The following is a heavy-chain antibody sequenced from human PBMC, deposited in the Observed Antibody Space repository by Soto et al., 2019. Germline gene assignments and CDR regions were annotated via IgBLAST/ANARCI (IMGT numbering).Heavy chain of an antibody. J-gene: IGHJ1*01. CDR1: GFTFSSYW. CDR2: ISSDASST. V-gene: IGHV3-74*01. CDR3: ARLPNKSPQN. Sequence: EVQLVESGGGLVQPGGSLRLSCAASGFTFSSYWMHWVRQAPGKGLVWVSSISSDASSTGYADSVKGRFTISRDNTKNTVFLQTNSVKATDTAVYYCARLPNKSPQNWGQGTLVIVSP.